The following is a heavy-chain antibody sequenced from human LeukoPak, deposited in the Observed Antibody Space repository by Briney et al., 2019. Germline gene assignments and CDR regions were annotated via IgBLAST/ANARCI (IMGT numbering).Heavy chain of an antibody. J-gene: IGHJ4*02. CDR3: ARVRGSEGVMVRVFDY. Sequence: ASGKVSCKGSGYTFTSYDINWVRQATGQGLEWMGWMNPNSGNTGYAQKFQGRVTMTRDTSISTAYMELSRLRSDDTAVYYCARVRGSEGVMVRVFDYWGQGTLVTVSS. D-gene: IGHD3-10*01. CDR2: MNPNSGNT. V-gene: IGHV1-8*01. CDR1: GYTFTSYD.